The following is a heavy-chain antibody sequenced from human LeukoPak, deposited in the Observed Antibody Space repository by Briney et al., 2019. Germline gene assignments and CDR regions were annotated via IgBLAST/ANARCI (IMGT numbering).Heavy chain of an antibody. J-gene: IGHJ4*02. D-gene: IGHD5-12*01. V-gene: IGHV1-2*02. CDR2: INPNSGGT. CDR3: ARAWLRLNPYFDC. Sequence: ASVKVSCKASGYTFTGYYMHWVRQAPGQGLEWMGWINPNSGGTNYAQKFQGRVTMTRDTSISTSYMELSGLRSDDTAVYYCARAWLRLNPYFDCWGQGTLVTVSS. CDR1: GYTFTGYY.